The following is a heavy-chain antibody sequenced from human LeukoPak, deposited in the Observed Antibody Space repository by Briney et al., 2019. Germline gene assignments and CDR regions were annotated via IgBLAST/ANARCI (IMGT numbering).Heavy chain of an antibody. CDR3: ARGRVSSKYYYDSSGYYC. V-gene: IGHV4-61*02. J-gene: IGHJ4*02. CDR1: GGSISSGSYY. Sequence: SETLSLTCTVSGGSISSGSYYWSWIRQPAGKGLEWIGRIYTSGSTNYNPSLKSRVTISVDTSKNQFSLKLSSVTAADTAVYYCARGRVSSKYYYDSSGYYCWGQGTLVTVSS. D-gene: IGHD3-22*01. CDR2: IYTSGST.